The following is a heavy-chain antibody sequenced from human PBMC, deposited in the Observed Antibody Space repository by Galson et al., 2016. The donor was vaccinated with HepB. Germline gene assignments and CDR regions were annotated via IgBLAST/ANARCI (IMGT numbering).Heavy chain of an antibody. V-gene: IGHV3-30*04. CDR3: AKGDDILTGYWLSPLDH. Sequence: LRLSCAASGFTFSTYAMHWVRQAPGKGLEWVAIMSYDGSDEYYADSVKGRFTISRDNSKNTLYLQMNSLRPEDTAVYYCAKGDDILTGYWLSPLDHWGQGTLVTVSS. D-gene: IGHD3-9*01. CDR2: MSYDGSDE. J-gene: IGHJ4*02. CDR1: GFTFSTYA.